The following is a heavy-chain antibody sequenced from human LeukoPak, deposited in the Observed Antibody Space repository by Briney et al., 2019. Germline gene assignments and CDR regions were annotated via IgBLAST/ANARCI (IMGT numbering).Heavy chain of an antibody. CDR3: ARGAWFGAAKQWLVRGGAFDI. CDR1: GYTFTSYG. D-gene: IGHD6-19*01. Sequence: ASVKVSCKASGYTFTSYGISWVRQAPGQGLEWMGWISAYNGNTNYSQKLQGRVTTTTDTCTSKAYMELRSLRSDDTAVYYCARGAWFGAAKQWLVRGGAFDIWGQGTMVTVSS. CDR2: ISAYNGNT. V-gene: IGHV1-18*01. J-gene: IGHJ3*02.